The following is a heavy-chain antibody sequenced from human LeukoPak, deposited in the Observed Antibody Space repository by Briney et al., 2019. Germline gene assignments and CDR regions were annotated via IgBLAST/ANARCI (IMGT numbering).Heavy chain of an antibody. Sequence: SETLSLTCTVSGGSISSGSYYWSWIRQPAGNGLEWIGRIYTSGSTNYNPSLKSRVTISVDTSKNQFSLKLSSVTAADTAVYYCARDQGSIDYWGQGTLVTVSS. CDR3: ARDQGSIDY. CDR1: GGSISSGSYY. V-gene: IGHV4-61*02. D-gene: IGHD4-11*01. CDR2: IYTSGST. J-gene: IGHJ4*02.